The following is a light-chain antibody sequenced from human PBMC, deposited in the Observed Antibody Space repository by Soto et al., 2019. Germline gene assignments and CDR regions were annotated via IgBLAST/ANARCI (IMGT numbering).Light chain of an antibody. V-gene: IGKV2-30*01. CDR2: KVS. CDR3: MQALQTPST. J-gene: IGKJ1*01. Sequence: DVVMTQSPLSLPVTLGQPASISCRSSQSLVYSDGNTYLNWFQQRPGQSPRRLIYKVSNRDSGVPDRFSGSGSGTDFTLKISRVEAEDVGVYYCMQALQTPSTFGPGTKVDIK. CDR1: QSLVYSDGNTY.